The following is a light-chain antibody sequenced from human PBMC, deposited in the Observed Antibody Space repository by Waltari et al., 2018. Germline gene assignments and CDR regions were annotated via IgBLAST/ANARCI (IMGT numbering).Light chain of an antibody. Sequence: SYVLTQAPSVSVAPGQAARITCEGGDIGRQSVNWYQQKPGHAPLLVVYDNRVRPSGIPDRFSGSNSGNTATLTISGVEAGDEADYYCQVRDSSSDYRVFGGGTKLTVL. CDR1: DIGRQS. J-gene: IGLJ3*02. V-gene: IGLV3-21*02. CDR3: QVRDSSSDYRV. CDR2: DNR.